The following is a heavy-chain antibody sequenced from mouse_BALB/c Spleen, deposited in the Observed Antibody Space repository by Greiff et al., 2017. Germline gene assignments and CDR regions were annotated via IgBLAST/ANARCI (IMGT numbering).Heavy chain of an antibody. CDR2: IYPYNGGT. J-gene: IGHJ3*01. Sequence: EVQLQQSGPELVKPGASVKISCKASGYTFTDYNMHWVKQSHGKSLEWIGYIYPYNGGTGYNQKFKSKATLTVDNSSSTAYMELRSLTSEDSAVYYCAREGPMITTGFAYWGQGTLVTVSA. D-gene: IGHD2-4*01. CDR3: AREGPMITTGFAY. CDR1: GYTFTDYN. V-gene: IGHV1S29*02.